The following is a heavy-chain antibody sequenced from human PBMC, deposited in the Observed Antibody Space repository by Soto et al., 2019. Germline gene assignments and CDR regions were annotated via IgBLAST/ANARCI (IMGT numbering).Heavy chain of an antibody. CDR2: ISGSGTST. Sequence: EVQLLESGGALVQPGGSLRLSCAASGFTFSNFAMSWVRQAPGKGLEWVSAISGSGTSTYDADSVKGRFSISRDNSMNTLYLQMNSLRAEDTAVYYCAKDRKSGSGWYWDYWGQGTLVTVSS. J-gene: IGHJ4*02. V-gene: IGHV3-23*01. CDR1: GFTFSNFA. CDR3: AKDRKSGSGWYWDY. D-gene: IGHD6-19*01.